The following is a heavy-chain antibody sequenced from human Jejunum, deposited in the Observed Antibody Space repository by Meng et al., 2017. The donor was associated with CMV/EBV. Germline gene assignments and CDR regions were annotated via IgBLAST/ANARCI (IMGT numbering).Heavy chain of an antibody. J-gene: IGHJ1*01. D-gene: IGHD6-19*01. CDR1: GFTVSSNL. CDR3: ARATVAGWAWSH. V-gene: IGHV3-66*01. CDR2: IYSGGTT. Sequence: EVQLVESGXGLVQLXGSLRVSWAASGFTVSSNLMSWVRQAPGKGLEWVSVIYSGGTTYYADSVKGRFTISRDNSKNTLYLQMNNLRADDTAGYYCARATVAGWAWSHWGQGILGTVSS.